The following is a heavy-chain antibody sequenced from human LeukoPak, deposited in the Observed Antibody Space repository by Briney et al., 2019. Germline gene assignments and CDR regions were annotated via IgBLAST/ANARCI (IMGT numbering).Heavy chain of an antibody. J-gene: IGHJ4*02. CDR1: GATFSSYA. CDR2: IIPIFGTA. V-gene: IGHV1-69*05. CDR3: ARTYYYDSSGYTFDY. Sequence: GSSVKLSCKASGATFSSYAISWVRQAPGQGLEWMGGIIPIFGTANYAQKFQGRVTITTDESTSTAYMELSSLRSEDTAVYYCARTYYYDSSGYTFDYWGQGTLVTVSS. D-gene: IGHD3-22*01.